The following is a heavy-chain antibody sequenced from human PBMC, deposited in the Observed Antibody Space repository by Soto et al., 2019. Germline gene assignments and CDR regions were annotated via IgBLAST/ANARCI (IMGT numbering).Heavy chain of an antibody. CDR2: INPILSMS. J-gene: IGHJ4*02. D-gene: IGHD3-10*01. CDR3: ASSYGSGYRAFDY. V-gene: IGHV1-69*02. CDR1: GDTFTFYS. Sequence: QVQLVQSGAEVKKPGSSVRVSCKASGDTFTFYSINWVRQAPGLGLEWMGRINPILSMSNYAQRFKGRVMMTADKSTSTAYMELSSLRSEDTAMYYCASSYGSGYRAFDYWGQGALVTVSS.